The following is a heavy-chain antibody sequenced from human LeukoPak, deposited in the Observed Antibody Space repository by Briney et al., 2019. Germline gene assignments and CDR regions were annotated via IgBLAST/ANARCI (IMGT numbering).Heavy chain of an antibody. D-gene: IGHD1-26*01. Sequence: GGSLRLSCETSGVIFSSLSLNWVRQPPGKGLEWLSYISASSRTTYYADPVKGRFIVSRDNAKNSLFLQMDSLRADDTALYYCASQSSGSSTRAPDFWGQGTVVTVSS. J-gene: IGHJ4*02. CDR3: ASQSSGSSTRAPDF. CDR1: GVIFSSLS. V-gene: IGHV3-48*04. CDR2: ISASSRTT.